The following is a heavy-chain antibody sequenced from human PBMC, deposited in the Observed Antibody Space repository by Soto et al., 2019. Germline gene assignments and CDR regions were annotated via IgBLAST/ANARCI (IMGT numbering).Heavy chain of an antibody. CDR3: AKSNRGAYDTPDF. D-gene: IGHD3-22*01. CDR2: ISYDGRNK. CDR1: GFSLNDYG. V-gene: IGHV3-30*18. Sequence: QVQLVESGGGVVQPGRSLRLSCAASGFSLNDYGMHWVRQPPGKGLEWVADISYDGRNKYYTDSVRGRFTISRDISKGTLYLQMNSLRPEDTAVYYCAKSNRGAYDTPDFWGQGNPVTDSP. J-gene: IGHJ4*02.